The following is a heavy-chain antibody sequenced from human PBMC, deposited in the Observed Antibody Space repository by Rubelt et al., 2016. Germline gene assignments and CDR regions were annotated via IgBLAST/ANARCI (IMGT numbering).Heavy chain of an antibody. D-gene: IGHD1-26*01. CDR1: GYSFTTYW. CDR3: ARLRGSPQGAAFDI. V-gene: IGHV5-51*01. J-gene: IGHJ3*02. CDR2: IYPGDSDT. Sequence: EVQLVQSGAEVKKPGESPRISCKGSGYSFTTYWIGWVRQMPGKGLECMGIIYPGDSDTRYSPSVHGQVTISADKSISTAYLQWSSLKASDTAMYYCARLRGSPQGAAFDIWGQGTMVTVSS.